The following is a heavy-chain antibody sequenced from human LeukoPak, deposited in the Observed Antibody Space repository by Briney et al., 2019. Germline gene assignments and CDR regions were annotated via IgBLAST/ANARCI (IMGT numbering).Heavy chain of an antibody. V-gene: IGHV4-59*08. D-gene: IGHD2-2*01. CDR2: MYYSGSP. CDR3: ARQGPTFLVAADLRHWFDP. CDR1: GGSFSTYY. Sequence: PSETLSLTCTVSGGSFSTYYWSWIRQPPGKGLEWIGYMYYSGSPNYNPSLESRVTMSADTSKNQISLKLTSVTAADTAVYYCARQGPTFLVAADLRHWFDPWGQGTLVTVSS. J-gene: IGHJ5*02.